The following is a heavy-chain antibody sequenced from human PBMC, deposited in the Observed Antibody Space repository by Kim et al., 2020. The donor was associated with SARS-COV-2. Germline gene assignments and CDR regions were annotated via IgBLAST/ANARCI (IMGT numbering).Heavy chain of an antibody. Sequence: ASVKVSCKASGYTFTSYGISWLRQAPGQGLEWMGWISAYNGNTNYAQKLQGRVTMTTDTSTSTAYMELRSLRSDDTAVYYCARDSNLRLSLTFDPWGQGTLVTVSS. CDR1: GYTFTSYG. J-gene: IGHJ5*02. D-gene: IGHD3-16*01. V-gene: IGHV1-18*01. CDR2: ISAYNGNT. CDR3: ARDSNLRLSLTFDP.